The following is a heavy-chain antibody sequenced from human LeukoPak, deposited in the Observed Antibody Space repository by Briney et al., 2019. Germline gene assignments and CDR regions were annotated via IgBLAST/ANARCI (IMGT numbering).Heavy chain of an antibody. CDR3: AKLGNSNPLRLPFDY. V-gene: IGHV3-23*01. J-gene: IGHJ4*02. CDR2: ITGTGGST. CDR1: GFTFSSYA. Sequence: GGSLRLSCAASGFTFSSYAMSWVRQAPGKGLEWVSTITGTGGSTYYADSVRGRFTISRDNSKNTLYLQMNSLRAEDTAVYYCAKLGNSNPLRLPFDYWGQGTLVTVSS. D-gene: IGHD4-23*01.